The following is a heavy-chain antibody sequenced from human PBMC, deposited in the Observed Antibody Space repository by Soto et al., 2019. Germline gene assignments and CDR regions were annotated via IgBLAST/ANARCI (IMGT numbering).Heavy chain of an antibody. CDR3: AKASHCNKGRCSLGLIGDRAFDI. CDR2: ISYDGSKK. V-gene: IGHV3-30*18. D-gene: IGHD2-8*01. Sequence: QARLVESGGGVVQPGRSLRLSCEASGLTFSAYGMHWVRQAPGKGLEWVATISYDGSKKYFGDSVKGRFTISRDNSKSALIKEMNSMRTENTELYYCAKASHCNKGRCSLGLIGDRAFDIWGQGTMVTVSS. J-gene: IGHJ3*02. CDR1: GLTFSAYG.